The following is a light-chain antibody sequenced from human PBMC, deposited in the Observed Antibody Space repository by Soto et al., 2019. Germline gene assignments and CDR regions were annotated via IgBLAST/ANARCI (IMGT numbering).Light chain of an antibody. CDR2: DTS. CDR3: QQRNNWPPWT. J-gene: IGKJ1*01. Sequence: EIVLTQSPATLSLSPGERATLSCRASQSISSYLAWYQHKPGQAPRLLIYDTSNRATGIPARFSGSGSGTDFTLTISSLEPEDFAVYYCQQRNNWPPWTFSQGTKVEIK. CDR1: QSISSY. V-gene: IGKV3-11*01.